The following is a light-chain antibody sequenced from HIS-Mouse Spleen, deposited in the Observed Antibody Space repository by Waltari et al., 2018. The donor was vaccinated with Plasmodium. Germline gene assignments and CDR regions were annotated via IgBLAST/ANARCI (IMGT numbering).Light chain of an antibody. CDR3: YSTDSSGNHRV. CDR2: EDN. Sequence: SYELTQPPSVSVSPGQTARLTCSGDALPKNSAYWYQQKSGQAPVLVIYEDNKRPSGIRERFSGASSGTMATWTSSGAQVEDEADYYCYSTDSSGNHRVFGGGTKLTVL. V-gene: IGLV3-10*01. J-gene: IGLJ3*02. CDR1: ALPKNS.